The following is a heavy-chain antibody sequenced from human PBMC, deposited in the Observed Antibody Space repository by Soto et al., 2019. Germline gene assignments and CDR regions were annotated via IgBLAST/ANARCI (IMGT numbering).Heavy chain of an antibody. D-gene: IGHD3-10*01. J-gene: IGHJ3*02. Sequence: QVQLVESGGGVVQPGRSLRLSCAASGFTFSSYGMHWVRQAPGKGLEWVAVISYDGSNKYYADSVKGRFTISRDNSKNTRYPHMDSLRAEDTAVSYCATDPVMVLLWFGEVAAGGAFDIWGQGTMVTVSS. CDR1: GFTFSSYG. CDR2: ISYDGSNK. V-gene: IGHV3-30*03. CDR3: ATDPVMVLLWFGEVAAGGAFDI.